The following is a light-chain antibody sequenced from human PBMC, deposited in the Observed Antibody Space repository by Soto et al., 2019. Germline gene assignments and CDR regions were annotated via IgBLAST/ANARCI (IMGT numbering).Light chain of an antibody. CDR2: GNS. Sequence: QSVLTQPPSVSGAPGQTVTISCTGSSSNIGAGYDVHWYQQLPGTAPKLLIYGNSNRPSGVPDRFSGSKSGTSASLAITELQAEDEADYYCQSYDSSLSGYVVFGGGTKLTVL. J-gene: IGLJ2*01. V-gene: IGLV1-40*01. CDR3: QSYDSSLSGYVV. CDR1: SSNIGAGYD.